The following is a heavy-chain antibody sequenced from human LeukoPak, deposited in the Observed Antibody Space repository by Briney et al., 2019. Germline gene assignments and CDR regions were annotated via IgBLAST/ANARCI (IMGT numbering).Heavy chain of an antibody. D-gene: IGHD3-10*01. V-gene: IGHV3-20*04. CDR1: GFTFDDYG. CDR3: AKDSGTMVRGDRFDP. CDR2: INWNGGST. Sequence: SGGSLRLSCAASGFTFDDYGMSWVRQAPGKGLEWVSGINWNGGSTGYADSVKGRFTISRDNAKNSLYLQMNSLRAEDTALYYCAKDSGTMVRGDRFDPWGQGTLVSVSS. J-gene: IGHJ5*02.